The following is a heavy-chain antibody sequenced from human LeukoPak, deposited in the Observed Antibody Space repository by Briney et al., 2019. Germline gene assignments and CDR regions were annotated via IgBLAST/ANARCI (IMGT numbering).Heavy chain of an antibody. J-gene: IGHJ4*02. D-gene: IGHD3-10*01. Sequence: ASVKVSCKASGYTFTSYYMHWVRQAPGQGLEWMGIINPSGGSTSYAQKFQGRVTMTRDTSTSTAYMELSSLRSEDTAVYYCAKWTRTTLFRGDRARFDSWGQGTLVTVSS. CDR2: INPSGGST. V-gene: IGHV1-46*01. CDR1: GYTFTSYY. CDR3: AKWTRTTLFRGDRARFDS.